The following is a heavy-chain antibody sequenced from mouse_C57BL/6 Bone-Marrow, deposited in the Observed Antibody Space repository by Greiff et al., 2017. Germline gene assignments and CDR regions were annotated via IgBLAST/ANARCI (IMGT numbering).Heavy chain of an antibody. V-gene: IGHV1-81*01. CDR3: ARVGYYWFAY. D-gene: IGHD2-3*01. CDR2: IYPRSGNT. CDR1: GYTFTSYG. Sequence: QVQLQQSGAELARPGASVKLSCKASGYTFTSYGISWVKQRTGQGLEWIGEIYPRSGNTYYNEKFKGKASLTADKSSSTAYMELRSLTSEDSAVYFCARVGYYWFAYWGQGTLVTVSA. J-gene: IGHJ3*01.